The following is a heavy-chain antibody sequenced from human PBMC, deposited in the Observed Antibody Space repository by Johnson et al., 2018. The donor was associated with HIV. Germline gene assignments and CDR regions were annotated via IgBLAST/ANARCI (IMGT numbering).Heavy chain of an antibody. J-gene: IGHJ3*02. CDR2: IGTAGDT. CDR1: GFTFSSYD. Sequence: EVQLVESGGGLVQPGGSLRLSCAASGFTFSSYDMHWVRQATGKGLEWVSAIGTAGDTYYPGSVKGRFTISRENAKNSLYLQMNSLRAGDTAVYYCARIEGEGGAFDSWGQGTMVTVSS. V-gene: IGHV3-13*01. CDR3: ARIEGEGGAFDS. D-gene: IGHD1-26*01.